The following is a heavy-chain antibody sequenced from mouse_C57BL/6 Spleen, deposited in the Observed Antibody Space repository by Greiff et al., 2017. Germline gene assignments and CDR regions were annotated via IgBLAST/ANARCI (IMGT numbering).Heavy chain of an antibody. CDR3: TRSDGYLDY. V-gene: IGHV1-61*01. Sequence: QVQLQQPGAELVRPGSSVKLSCKASGYTFTSYWMGWVKQRPGQGLEWIGNIYSSDSETHYNQQFKDKATLTVDKSSSTAYMQLSSLTSEDSAVYYCTRSDGYLDYWGQGTTRTVSS. J-gene: IGHJ2*01. D-gene: IGHD2-3*01. CDR2: IYSSDSET. CDR1: GYTFTSYW.